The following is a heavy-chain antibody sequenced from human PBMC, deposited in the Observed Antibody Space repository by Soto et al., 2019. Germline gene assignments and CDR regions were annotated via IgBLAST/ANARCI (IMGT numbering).Heavy chain of an antibody. CDR1: GFDFTNSW. J-gene: IGHJ4*02. D-gene: IGHD5-18*01. CDR2: VNSDGSIT. V-gene: IGHV3-74*01. Sequence: EVQLLESGGGLVQPGGSLRLSCAASGFDFTNSWMHWVRQAPGKGLVWVSHVNSDGSITTYADSVKGRFTISSDNAKKTVYLQTNSLRVEDTAVYYCTRDQRYSSAVWGQGTLVTVSS. CDR3: TRDQRYSSAV.